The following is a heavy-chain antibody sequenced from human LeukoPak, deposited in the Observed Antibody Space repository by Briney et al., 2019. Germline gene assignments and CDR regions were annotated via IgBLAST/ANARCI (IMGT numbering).Heavy chain of an antibody. V-gene: IGHV3-23*01. D-gene: IGHD6-19*01. CDR3: AKKYGVTVYGSGLNYFDY. CDR2: IGGSGSRT. J-gene: IGHJ4*02. CDR1: GFTFSSYA. Sequence: PGGSLRLSCAASGFTFSSYAMSWVRQAPGKSLEWVSGIGGSGSRTYYADSVKGRFTISRDNSKNTLYLQMNSPRAEDTAIYYCAKKYGVTVYGSGLNYFDYWGQGTLVTVSS.